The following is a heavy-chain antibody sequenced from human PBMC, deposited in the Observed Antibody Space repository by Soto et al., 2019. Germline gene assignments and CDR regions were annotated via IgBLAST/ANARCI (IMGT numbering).Heavy chain of an antibody. D-gene: IGHD2-15*01. V-gene: IGHV3-48*02. J-gene: IGHJ4*02. CDR1: GFTFSDYP. CDR2: IRTISSAI. Sequence: QLVESGGGLVQPGGSLRLSCAASGFTFSDYPMNWVRQAPGKGLEWVSSIRTISSAIYFADSVRGRFTISRDNARNSLYLQMTSRRDEDTAVDYCARETPSFDSWGQGTLVTVSS. CDR3: ARETPSFDS.